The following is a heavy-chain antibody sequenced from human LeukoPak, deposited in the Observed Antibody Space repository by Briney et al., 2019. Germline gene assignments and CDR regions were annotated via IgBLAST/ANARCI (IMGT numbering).Heavy chain of an antibody. V-gene: IGHV3-30-3*01. D-gene: IGHD4-23*01. CDR1: GFTFSSYA. CDR3: VRDPTVVTPSHY. Sequence: GGSLRLSCAASGFTFSSYAIHWVRQAPVKGLEWVSVISYDGSKKYYADSVKGQFTISRDNSQNMLYLQLNSLRPEDTAVYYCVRDPTVVTPSHYWGQGSLVTVSS. J-gene: IGHJ4*02. CDR2: ISYDGSKK.